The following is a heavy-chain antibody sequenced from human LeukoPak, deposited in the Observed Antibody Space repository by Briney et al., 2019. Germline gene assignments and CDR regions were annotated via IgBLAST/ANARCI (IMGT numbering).Heavy chain of an antibody. CDR2: TYFRSKWYS. J-gene: IGHJ4*02. D-gene: IGHD6-13*01. Sequence: SQTLSLTCVISGDSVSSDSAAWNWVRQSPSRGLEWLGRTYFRSKWYSDYTMSVKGRITINGNTSKNQFSLQLNPVTPEDTAVYFCARSIPATGNNFDYWGQGTRFTVSS. CDR3: ARSIPATGNNFDY. V-gene: IGHV6-1*01. CDR1: GDSVSSDSAA.